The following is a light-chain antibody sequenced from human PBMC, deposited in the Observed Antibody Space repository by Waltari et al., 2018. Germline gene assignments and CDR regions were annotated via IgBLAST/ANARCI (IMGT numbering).Light chain of an antibody. V-gene: IGLV3-21*04. J-gene: IGLJ2*01. CDR3: QVWDSRSDRA. Sequence: SYVLTQPPSVSVAPGQTATITRGGGNLGRKRVHWYQQKAGQAPVLVIYFDNDRPSGNPERFSGSNSGDTATLTISRVEAGDEADYYCQVWDSRSDRAFGGGTKLTVL. CDR1: NLGRKR. CDR2: FDN.